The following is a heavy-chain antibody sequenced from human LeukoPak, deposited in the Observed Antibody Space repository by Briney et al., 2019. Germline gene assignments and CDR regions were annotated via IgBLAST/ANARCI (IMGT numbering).Heavy chain of an antibody. D-gene: IGHD2-15*01. Sequence: SETLSLTCTVSGGSISSSSYYWGWIRQPPGKGLEWIGSIYHSGTTHYNPSLKSRVTISVDTSKNQFSLKLSSVTAADTAVYYCVRDRDRRDFDYWGQGTLVTVSS. CDR1: GGSISSSSYY. CDR2: IYHSGTT. V-gene: IGHV4-39*07. CDR3: VRDRDRRDFDY. J-gene: IGHJ4*02.